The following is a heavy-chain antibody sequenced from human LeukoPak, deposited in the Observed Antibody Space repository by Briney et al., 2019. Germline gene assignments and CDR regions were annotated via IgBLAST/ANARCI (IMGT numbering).Heavy chain of an antibody. CDR3: ARGWGTMIVVVITRFDY. J-gene: IGHJ4*02. V-gene: IGHV4-61*02. D-gene: IGHD3-22*01. CDR1: GDSISSGNYY. CDR2: IYTSGST. Sequence: SETLSLTCTVSGDSISSGNYYWSWIRQPAGKGLEWIGRIYTSGSTNYNPSLKSRVTISVDTSKNQFSLKLSSVTAADTAVYYCARGWGTMIVVVITRFDYWGQGTLVTVSS.